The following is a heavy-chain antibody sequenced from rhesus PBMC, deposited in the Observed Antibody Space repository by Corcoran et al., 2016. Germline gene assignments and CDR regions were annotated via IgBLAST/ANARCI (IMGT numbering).Heavy chain of an antibody. V-gene: IGHV4-169*01. Sequence: QLPLQESGPGLVKPSETLSVTCAVSGGSISRGSWSWIRQAPGKGLEWIGYIEGRGRSTNYNPSLKSRGNLSVDTSKNPLALTLSAVTTADTAGYYCARRLAPYWDFDLWGPGTPITISS. CDR3: ARRLAPYWDFDL. CDR1: GGSISRGS. J-gene: IGHJ2*01. CDR2: IEGRGRST.